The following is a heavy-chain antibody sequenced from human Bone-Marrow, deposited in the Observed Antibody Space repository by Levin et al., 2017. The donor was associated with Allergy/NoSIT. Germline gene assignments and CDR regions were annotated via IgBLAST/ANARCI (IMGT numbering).Heavy chain of an antibody. D-gene: IGHD3-16*02. J-gene: IGHJ3*01. CDR2: IFQSGNT. CDR3: ATFRLGELSSWQAFDL. CDR1: GVSVSTTDYS. V-gene: IGHV4-30-4*01. Sequence: SQTLSLTCTVSGVSVSTTDYSWSWIRQPPGKGLEWIGYIFQSGNTHYNPSLKSRVITSLDTSKNQLPLTLSSVPATDTAVYYCATFRLGELSSWQAFDLWGQGTRVTVSS.